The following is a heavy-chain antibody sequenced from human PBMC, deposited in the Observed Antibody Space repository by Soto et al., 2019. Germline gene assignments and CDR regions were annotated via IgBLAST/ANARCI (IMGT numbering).Heavy chain of an antibody. Sequence: ASVKVSCKASGFTFTSSAVQWVRQARGQRLEWIGWIVVGSGNTNYAQKFQERVTITRDMSTSTAYMELSSLRSEDTAVYYCAAASRVYYDSSGYTLDYWGQGTLVTVSS. J-gene: IGHJ4*02. CDR3: AAASRVYYDSSGYTLDY. CDR1: GFTFTSSA. V-gene: IGHV1-58*01. D-gene: IGHD3-22*01. CDR2: IVVGSGNT.